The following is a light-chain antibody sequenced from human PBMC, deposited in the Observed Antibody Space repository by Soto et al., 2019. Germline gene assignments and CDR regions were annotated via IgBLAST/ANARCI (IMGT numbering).Light chain of an antibody. CDR3: CSYAGSSTSVV. J-gene: IGLJ2*01. Sequence: SALTQPASVSGSPGQSITISCTGTSSDVGSYNLVSWYQQHLGKAPKLMIYEGSKRPSGVSNRFSGSKSGNTASLTISGLQAEDEADYYCCSYAGSSTSVVFGGGTKLTVL. V-gene: IGLV2-23*01. CDR2: EGS. CDR1: SSDVGSYNL.